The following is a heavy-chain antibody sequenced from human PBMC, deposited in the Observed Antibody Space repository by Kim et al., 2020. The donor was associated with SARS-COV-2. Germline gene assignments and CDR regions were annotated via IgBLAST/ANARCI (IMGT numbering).Heavy chain of an antibody. CDR2: ISYDGSNK. CDR1: GFTFSSYG. CDR3: AKELVCRSSTSCYAMEYYYYGMDV. J-gene: IGHJ6*02. D-gene: IGHD2-2*01. V-gene: IGHV3-30*18. Sequence: GGSLRLSCAASGFTFSSYGMHWVRQAPGKGLEWVAVISYDGSNKYYADSVKGRFTISRDNSKNTLYLQMNSLRAEDTAVYYCAKELVCRSSTSCYAMEYYYYGMDVWGQGTTVTVSS.